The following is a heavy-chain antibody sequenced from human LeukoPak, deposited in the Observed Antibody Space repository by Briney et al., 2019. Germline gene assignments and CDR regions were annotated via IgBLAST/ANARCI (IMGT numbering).Heavy chain of an antibody. Sequence: GASVKVSCKASGYTFTIYGISWVRQAPGQGFEWMGVINPNGGSTTYAQKFRGRVTMTRDTSTSTVYMELSSLRSEDTAVYYCARGKGYSGSYWAFDYWGQGTLVTVSS. CDR3: ARGKGYSGSYWAFDY. V-gene: IGHV1-46*01. CDR2: INPNGGST. J-gene: IGHJ4*02. D-gene: IGHD1-26*01. CDR1: GYTFTIYG.